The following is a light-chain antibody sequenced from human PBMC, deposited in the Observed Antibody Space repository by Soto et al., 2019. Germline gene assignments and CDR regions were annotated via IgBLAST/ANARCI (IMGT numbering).Light chain of an antibody. Sequence: EIVLTQSPGTLSLSPGERATLSCRTSESVTSTYLAWYQQKPGQPPRLLIYAASSRATGIPDRFSGSGSGTDFTLTISRLEPEDFAVYYCQQYKNWPPAITFGQGTRLEIK. CDR1: ESVTSTY. CDR2: AAS. J-gene: IGKJ5*01. CDR3: QQYKNWPPAIT. V-gene: IGKV3-20*01.